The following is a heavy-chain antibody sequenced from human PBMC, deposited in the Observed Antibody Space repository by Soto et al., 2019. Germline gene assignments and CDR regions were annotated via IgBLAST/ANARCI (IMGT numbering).Heavy chain of an antibody. V-gene: IGHV4-39*01. Sequence: SETLSLTCTVSGASINSNVHYWGWVRQSPGKGLEWIASVFYTGSPYHNPSLDSRVSISVDTSDNQFSLKVTSVTAADTGIYYCARHPFGGYAFDSWGQGTLVTVSS. CDR1: GASINSNVHY. D-gene: IGHD3-16*01. J-gene: IGHJ4*02. CDR2: VFYTGSP. CDR3: ARHPFGGYAFDS.